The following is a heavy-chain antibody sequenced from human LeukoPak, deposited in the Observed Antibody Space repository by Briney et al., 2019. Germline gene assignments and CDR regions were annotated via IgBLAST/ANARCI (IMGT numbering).Heavy chain of an antibody. CDR3: ARALGSGWVYFL. CDR2: INSDGSST. CDR1: GFTFDDYG. V-gene: IGHV3-74*01. D-gene: IGHD3-10*01. Sequence: GGSLRLSCAASGFTFDDYGMSWVRQAPGKGLVWVSCINSDGSSTSYADSVKGRFTISRDNAKNTLYLQMNSLRVEDTAVYYCARALGSGWVYFLGGQGTLVTVSS. J-gene: IGHJ4*02.